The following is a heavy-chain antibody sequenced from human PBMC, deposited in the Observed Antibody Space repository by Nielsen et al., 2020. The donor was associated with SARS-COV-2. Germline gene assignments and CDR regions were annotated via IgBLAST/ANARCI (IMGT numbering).Heavy chain of an antibody. CDR3: AREGRDSSSWSPFRFDP. Sequence: ASVKVSCKASGYTFTSYAMNWVRQAPGQGLEWMGWINTNTGNPTYAQGFTGRFVFSLDTSVSTAYLQICSLKAEDTAVYYCAREGRDSSSWSPFRFDPWGQGTLVTVSS. CDR1: GYTFTSYA. CDR2: INTNTGNP. D-gene: IGHD6-13*01. V-gene: IGHV7-4-1*01. J-gene: IGHJ5*02.